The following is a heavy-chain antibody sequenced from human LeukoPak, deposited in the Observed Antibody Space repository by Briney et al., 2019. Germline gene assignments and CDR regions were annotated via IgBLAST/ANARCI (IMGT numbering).Heavy chain of an antibody. Sequence: PGGSLKLSCAASGFTLSSYAMSWVRQAPGKGLEWVSAISGSGGSAYYADSVKGRFTISRDNSKNTLYLQMNSLRAEDTAVYYCAKDAGGLLWFGELRTFDYWGQGTLVTVSS. V-gene: IGHV3-23*01. J-gene: IGHJ4*02. CDR3: AKDAGGLLWFGELRTFDY. CDR2: ISGSGGSA. D-gene: IGHD3-10*01. CDR1: GFTLSSYA.